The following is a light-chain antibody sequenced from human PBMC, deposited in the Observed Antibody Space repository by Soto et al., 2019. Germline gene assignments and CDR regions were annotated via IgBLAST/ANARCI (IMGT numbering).Light chain of an antibody. CDR3: SSYTSNSSLI. J-gene: IGLJ2*01. CDR2: EVR. Sequence: QSVLTQPASVSGSPGQSITISCAGTMRDVGAYNLVSWYQQHPGRAPKLIIYEVRNRPSGISFRFSGSKSGNTASLTISGLQAEDEADYYCSSYTSNSSLIFGGGTKLTVL. V-gene: IGLV2-14*01. CDR1: MRDVGAYNL.